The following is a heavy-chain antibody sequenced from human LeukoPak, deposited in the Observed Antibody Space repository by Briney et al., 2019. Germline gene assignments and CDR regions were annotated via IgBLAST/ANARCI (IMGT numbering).Heavy chain of an antibody. CDR2: IDPSDSYT. D-gene: IGHD2-15*01. CDR3: ARRLQRHFDY. CDR1: GYSFTNYW. Sequence: GESLKISCKGSGYSFTNYWINWVRQMPGKGLEWMGRIDPSDSYTNYSPSFQGHVTISADKSISTAYLQWSSLKASDAAVYYCARRLQRHFDYWGQGTLVTVSS. V-gene: IGHV5-10-1*01. J-gene: IGHJ4*02.